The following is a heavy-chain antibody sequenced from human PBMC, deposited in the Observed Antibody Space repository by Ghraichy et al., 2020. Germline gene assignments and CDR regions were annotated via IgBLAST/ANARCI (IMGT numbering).Heavy chain of an antibody. V-gene: IGHV3-33*01. D-gene: IGHD3-22*01. J-gene: IGHJ6*02. CDR2: IWYNGREK. CDR1: GFAFSNSG. CDR3: ARDRDPYWYDRSAYSPKVDGMDA. Sequence: GGSLRLSCVASGFAFSNSGMHWVRQAPGKGLEWVAVIWYNGREKYYADSVKGRFTISRDNSKNTVYLQMNSLRVEDTALYYCARDRDPYWYDRSAYSPKVDGMDAWGQGTTVTASS.